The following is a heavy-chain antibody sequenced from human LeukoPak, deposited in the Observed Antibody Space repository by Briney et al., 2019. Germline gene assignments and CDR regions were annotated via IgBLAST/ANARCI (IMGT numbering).Heavy chain of an antibody. D-gene: IGHD4-17*01. CDR2: IRSDGSHK. Sequence: GGSLRLSCAASGFTFNSFGMHWVRQAPGKGLEWVAFIRSDGSHKYSADSLRGRFTISRDNAKNTLYLQMNSLRVDDTAVYYCTRPLGPRNTVTTPAPFDYWGQGTLVTVSS. CDR1: GFTFNSFG. V-gene: IGHV3-30*02. J-gene: IGHJ4*02. CDR3: TRPLGPRNTVTTPAPFDY.